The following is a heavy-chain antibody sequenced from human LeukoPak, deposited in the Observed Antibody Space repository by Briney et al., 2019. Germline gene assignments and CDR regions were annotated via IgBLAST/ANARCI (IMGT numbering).Heavy chain of an antibody. CDR1: GFTFSSYS. CDR3: ARWAGGSAHVLTTVTTGFDY. Sequence: GGSLRLSCAASGFTFSSYSMNWVRQAPGKGLEWVSYISSSSSTIYYADSVKGRFTISRDNAKNSLYLQMNSLRAEDTAVYYCARWAGGSAHVLTTVTTGFDYWGQGTLVTVSS. V-gene: IGHV3-48*04. D-gene: IGHD4-17*01. CDR2: ISSSSSTI. J-gene: IGHJ4*02.